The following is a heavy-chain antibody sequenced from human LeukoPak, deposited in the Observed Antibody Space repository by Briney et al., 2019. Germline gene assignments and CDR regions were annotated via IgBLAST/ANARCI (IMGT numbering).Heavy chain of an antibody. D-gene: IGHD3-22*01. J-gene: IGHJ3*02. CDR1: GGSISSSSYY. CDR3: ARIPYDSSGYYFVRLDAFDI. V-gene: IGHV4-39*01. Sequence: SETLSLTCTVSGGSISSSSYYWGWIRQPPGKGLEWIGSIYYSGSTYYNPSLKSRVTISVDTSKNQFSLKLSSVTAADTAVYYCARIPYDSSGYYFVRLDAFDIWGQGTMDTVSS. CDR2: IYYSGST.